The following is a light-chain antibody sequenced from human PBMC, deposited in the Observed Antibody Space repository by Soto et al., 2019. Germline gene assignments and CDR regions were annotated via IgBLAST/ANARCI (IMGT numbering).Light chain of an antibody. V-gene: IGLV7-46*01. Sequence: QAVVTQEPSLTVSPGGTVTLTCGSSTGAVASGHYPHWFQQKPGQAPRTLIYDTSNKHSWTPARFSGSLLGGKAALTLSGAQPEDEAEYYCLLSFANTRVFGGGTQLTVL. J-gene: IGLJ2*01. CDR1: TGAVASGHY. CDR3: LLSFANTRV. CDR2: DTS.